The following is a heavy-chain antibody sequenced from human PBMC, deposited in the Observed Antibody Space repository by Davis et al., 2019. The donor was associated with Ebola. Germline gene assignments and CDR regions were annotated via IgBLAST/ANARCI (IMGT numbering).Heavy chain of an antibody. J-gene: IGHJ4*02. CDR3: AKYMRRYDILTGYYSPNFDY. CDR1: AFSFGDYA. Sequence: GESLKISCAAPAFSFGDYAMHWVRQAPGKGLEWVSAISWDGSGTYYADSVKGRFTVSRDNSKNSLYLQMNSLRSEDTAFYYCAKYMRRYDILTGYYSPNFDYWGQGTLVTVSS. CDR2: ISWDGSGT. V-gene: IGHV3-43*01. D-gene: IGHD3-9*01.